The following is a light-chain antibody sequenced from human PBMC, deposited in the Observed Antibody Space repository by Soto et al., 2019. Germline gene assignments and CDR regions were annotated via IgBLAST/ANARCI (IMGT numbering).Light chain of an antibody. CDR1: ENVDRY. Sequence: DIQVTQSPSSLSSSVGDRVTITCRASENVDRYVNWYQQIPGKAPSLLISAASTLQSGVPSRFRGSGSVTSSTLTIDSLQPEDFAVYYCQQTYSTPPTFGQGTKVEVK. V-gene: IGKV1-39*01. J-gene: IGKJ1*01. CDR2: AAS. CDR3: QQTYSTPPT.